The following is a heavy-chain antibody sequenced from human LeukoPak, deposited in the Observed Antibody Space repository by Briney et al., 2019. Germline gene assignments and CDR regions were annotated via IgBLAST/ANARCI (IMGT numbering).Heavy chain of an antibody. CDR2: INHSGST. CDR3: AREGYGDYYFDY. J-gene: IGHJ4*01. D-gene: IGHD4-17*01. V-gene: IGHV4-34*01. Sequence: SETLSLTCAVHGGSFSGYYWSWIRQPPGKGLEWIGEINHSGSTNYNPSLKSRVTISVDTSKNQFSLKLSSVTAADTAVYYCAREGYGDYYFDYWGQGTLVTVSS. CDR1: GGSFSGYY.